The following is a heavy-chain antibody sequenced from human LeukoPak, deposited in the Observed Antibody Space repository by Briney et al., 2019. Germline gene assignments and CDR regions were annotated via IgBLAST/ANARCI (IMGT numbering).Heavy chain of an antibody. CDR1: GGSVTTNSAA. D-gene: IGHD1-1*01. Sequence: SQTLSLTCAISGGSVTTNSAAWNWIRQSPSRGDEWLGRTYYRSKWSTYYAVSVKSRISINRDTSKNQISLQLNSVTPEDTAVYYCARSTGPIDYWGQGTLVTVSS. J-gene: IGHJ4*02. CDR3: ARSTGPIDY. CDR2: TYYRSKWST. V-gene: IGHV6-1*01.